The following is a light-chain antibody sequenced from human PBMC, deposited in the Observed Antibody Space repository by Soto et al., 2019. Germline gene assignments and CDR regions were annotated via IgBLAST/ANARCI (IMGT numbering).Light chain of an antibody. CDR2: TGS. CDR1: QGISNW. V-gene: IGKV1-12*01. Sequence: DIQMTQSPSSVSASVGDRVSITCRASQGISNWLAWYQQKPGRAPKLLIYTGSSLQSGVPSRFSGTGSGTDFPPTISHLPPEDVGTYYCQQGNSFPLTFGGGTKVEIK. CDR3: QQGNSFPLT. J-gene: IGKJ4*01.